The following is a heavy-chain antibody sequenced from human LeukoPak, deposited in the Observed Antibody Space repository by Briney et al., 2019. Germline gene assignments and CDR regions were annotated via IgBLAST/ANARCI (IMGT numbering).Heavy chain of an antibody. Sequence: ASVKVSCKASGYTFSAYYLYWVRQAPGQGLEWMGVINPSGSSTTYAQKFLGRVTMTRDIFTSTDYMELTSLTSDDTAVYYCARDNSVGDIAWWFDPWGQGTLVTVSA. J-gene: IGHJ5*02. CDR3: ARDNSVGDIAWWFDP. V-gene: IGHV1-46*01. CDR2: INPSGSST. D-gene: IGHD1-26*01. CDR1: GYTFSAYY.